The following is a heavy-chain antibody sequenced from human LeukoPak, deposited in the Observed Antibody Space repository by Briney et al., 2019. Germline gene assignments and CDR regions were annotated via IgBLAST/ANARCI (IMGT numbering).Heavy chain of an antibody. J-gene: IGHJ4*02. Sequence: SETLSLTCTVSGGSISSSSYYWAWIRQPPGKGLEWIGSTYYTGTTYYNPSLKSRVTILVDTSKNHFSLELSSVTAADTAVYYCARESVAAAGRWGQGTLVTVSS. D-gene: IGHD6-13*01. CDR2: TYYTGTT. CDR3: ARESVAAAGR. CDR1: GGSISSSSYY. V-gene: IGHV4-39*02.